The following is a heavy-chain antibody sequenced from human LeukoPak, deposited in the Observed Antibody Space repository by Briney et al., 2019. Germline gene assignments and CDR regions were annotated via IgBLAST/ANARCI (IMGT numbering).Heavy chain of an antibody. V-gene: IGHV3-23*01. J-gene: IGHJ5*02. CDR2: ISGSGGTT. CDR1: GFTFSSYA. Sequence: TGGSLRLSCAASGFTFSSYAMSWVRQAPGKGLEWVSAISGSGGTTYYADSVKGRFTISRDNSKNTLHLQMNSLRAEDTAVYYCAKSATGTTSNWFDPWGQGTLVTVSS. CDR3: AKSATGTTSNWFDP. D-gene: IGHD1-7*01.